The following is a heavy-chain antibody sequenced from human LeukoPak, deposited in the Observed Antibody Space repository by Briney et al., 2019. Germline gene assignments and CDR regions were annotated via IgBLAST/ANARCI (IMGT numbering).Heavy chain of an antibody. V-gene: IGHV1-58*02. CDR1: GFTFTSSA. J-gene: IGHJ4*02. D-gene: IGHD3-3*01. CDR3: AAWPDTIFGVVNRDY. Sequence: GTSVKVSCKASGFTFTSSAMQWVRQARGQRLEWIGWIVVGSGNTNYAQKFQERVTITRNMSTSTAYMELSSLRSEDTAVYYCAAWPDTIFGVVNRDYWGQGTLVTVSS. CDR2: IVVGSGNT.